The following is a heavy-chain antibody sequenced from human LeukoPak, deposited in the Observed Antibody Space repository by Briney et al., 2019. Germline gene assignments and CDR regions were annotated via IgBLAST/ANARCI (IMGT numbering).Heavy chain of an antibody. J-gene: IGHJ4*02. V-gene: IGHV4-34*01. CDR3: ARDLAAAPRAFDY. D-gene: IGHD6-13*01. CDR1: GGSFSGYY. Sequence: SETLSLTCAVYGGSFSGYYWSWIRQPPGKGLEWIGEINHSGSTNYNPSLKSRVTISVDKSKNQFSLKLSSVTAADTAVYYCARDLAAAPRAFDYWGQGTLVTVSS. CDR2: INHSGST.